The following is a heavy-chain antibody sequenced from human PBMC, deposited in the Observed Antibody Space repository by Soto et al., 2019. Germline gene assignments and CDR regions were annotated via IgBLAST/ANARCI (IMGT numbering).Heavy chain of an antibody. CDR1: GYIFTAYY. CDR3: ARDYAAGAGAADF. CDR2: INPASGGT. Sequence: QVQLVQSGAEVKKPGASVKVSCKASGYIFTAYYMNWVRQAPGQGLEWMGWINPASGGTNYAQKFQGRVTMTTDPXISTVYMELSSLGSDDTAVYYCARDYAAGAGAADFWGQGTMVIVSS. J-gene: IGHJ3*01. V-gene: IGHV1-2*02. D-gene: IGHD6-19*01.